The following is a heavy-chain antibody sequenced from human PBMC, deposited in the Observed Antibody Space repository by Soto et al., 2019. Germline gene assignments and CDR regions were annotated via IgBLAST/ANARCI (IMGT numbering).Heavy chain of an antibody. CDR1: GFTFSSYG. D-gene: IGHD3-3*01. J-gene: IGHJ4*02. V-gene: IGHV3-30*18. CDR3: ANGEGYYTEPHFDY. CDR2: ISYDGSNK. Sequence: GGSLRLSCAASGFTFSSYGMHWVRQAPGKGLEWVAVISYDGSNKYYADSVKGRFTISRDNSKNTLYLQMNSLRAEDTAVYYCANGEGYYTEPHFDYWGQGTLVTVSS.